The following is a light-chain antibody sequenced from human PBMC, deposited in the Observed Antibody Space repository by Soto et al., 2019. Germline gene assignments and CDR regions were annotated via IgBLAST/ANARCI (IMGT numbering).Light chain of an antibody. V-gene: IGKV3D-20*02. Sequence: EMVLTQSPGTLSLSPGERATLHCRASQIGNTNYLAWYQQRPGQPPRLLIYSVFTRANGTPDRFSGSGSGTDFTLTISSLEPEDFAVYYCQQRSNWPITFGQGTRLEIK. CDR2: SVF. CDR3: QQRSNWPIT. J-gene: IGKJ5*01. CDR1: QIGNTNY.